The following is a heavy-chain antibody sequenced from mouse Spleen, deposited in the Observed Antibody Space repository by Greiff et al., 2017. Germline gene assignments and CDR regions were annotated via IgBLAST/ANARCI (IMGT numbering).Heavy chain of an antibody. V-gene: IGHV14-4*01. CDR1: GFNIKDDY. D-gene: IGHD2-1*01. Sequence: EVKLMESGAELVRPGASVKLSCTASGFNIKDDYMHWVKQRPEQGLEWIGWIDPENGDTEYASKFQGKATITADTSSNTAYLQLSSLTSEDTAVYYCTPRSGNSYAMDYWGQGTSVTVSS. J-gene: IGHJ4*01. CDR2: IDPENGDT. CDR3: TPRSGNSYAMDY.